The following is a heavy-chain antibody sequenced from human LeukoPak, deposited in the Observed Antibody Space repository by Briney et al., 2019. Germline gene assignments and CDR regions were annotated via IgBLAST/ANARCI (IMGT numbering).Heavy chain of an antibody. CDR3: AKDPRYSYGHDPIDY. CDR2: ISGSGGST. J-gene: IGHJ4*02. Sequence: GGSLRLSCAASGFTFSSYAMSWVRQAPGKGLEWVSAISGSGGSTYYADSVKGRFTISRDNSKNTLYLQMNSLRAEDTAVYYCAKDPRYSYGHDPIDYWGQGTLVTVSS. V-gene: IGHV3-23*01. CDR1: GFTFSSYA. D-gene: IGHD5-18*01.